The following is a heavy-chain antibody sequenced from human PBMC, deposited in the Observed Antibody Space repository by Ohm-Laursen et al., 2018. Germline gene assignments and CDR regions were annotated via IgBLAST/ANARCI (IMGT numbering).Heavy chain of an antibody. Sequence: ASVKVSCKASGYTFTSYDINWVRQATGQGLEWMGWMNPNSGNTGYAQKFQGRVTMTRNTSISTAYMELSSLRSEDTAVYYCARGFRQQLVRDYYYGMDVWGQGTTVTVSS. CDR2: MNPNSGNT. J-gene: IGHJ6*02. CDR1: GYTFTSYD. D-gene: IGHD6-13*01. V-gene: IGHV1-8*01. CDR3: ARGFRQQLVRDYYYGMDV.